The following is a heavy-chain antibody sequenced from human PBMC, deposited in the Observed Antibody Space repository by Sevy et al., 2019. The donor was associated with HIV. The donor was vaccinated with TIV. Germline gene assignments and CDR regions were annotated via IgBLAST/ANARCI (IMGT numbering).Heavy chain of an antibody. J-gene: IGHJ4*02. CDR3: AREGCTKPHDY. V-gene: IGHV3-23*01. CDR1: GFTFSKYS. Sequence: GGSLRLSCAASGFTFSKYSMSWVRQPPGKGLEWVSILSFGCGEINYADSVKGRFTISRGNSKSSVYLQMNNLGPEDTAVYYCAREGCTKPHDYWGQGTLVTVSS. CDR2: LSFGCGEI. D-gene: IGHD2-8*01.